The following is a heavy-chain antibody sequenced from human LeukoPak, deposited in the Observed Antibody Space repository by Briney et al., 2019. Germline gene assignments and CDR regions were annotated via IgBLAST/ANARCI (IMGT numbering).Heavy chain of an antibody. V-gene: IGHV7-4-1*02. CDR3: AREILRFDI. J-gene: IGHJ3*02. CDR1: GYSFNSNG. Sequence: ASVKVSCKASGYSFNSNGMNWVRQAPGQGLEWMGWINTHTGNPIYAQGFTGRFVFSLDPSVSTAYLQISSLKAEDTAICYCAREILRFDIWGQGTMVTVSS. CDR2: INTHTGNP.